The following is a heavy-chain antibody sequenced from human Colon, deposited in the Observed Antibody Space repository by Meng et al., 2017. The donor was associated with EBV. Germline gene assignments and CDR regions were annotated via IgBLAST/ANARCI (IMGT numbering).Heavy chain of an antibody. V-gene: IGHV4-31*03. CDR1: GGSISSGNHY. J-gene: IGHJ2*01. CDR3: ASLYGDSSVWYLDL. Sequence: VQLQESGPGLVKPLQTLSLTCTVSGGSISSGNHYWSWIRQHPGKGLEYIGYIYYSGSTYYNPSLKSRVIISVDTSKNQFSLRLNSVTAADTAVYYCASLYGDSSVWYLDLWGRGTLVTVSS. CDR2: IYYSGST. D-gene: IGHD4-17*01.